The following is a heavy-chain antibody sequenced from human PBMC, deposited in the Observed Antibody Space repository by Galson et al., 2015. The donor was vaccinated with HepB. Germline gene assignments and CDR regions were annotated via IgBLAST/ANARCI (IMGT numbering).Heavy chain of an antibody. D-gene: IGHD5-24*01. J-gene: IGHJ4*02. V-gene: IGHV3-23*01. CDR2: ISGSGGNT. CDR3: ARGDDYNYGIDY. Sequence: SLRLSCTASGFTFSNYAMTWVRQAPGQGLQWVSAISGSGGNTYYAESVKGRFTISRDNSKNTLYLQMRSLRSEDTAVYYCARGDDYNYGIDYWGQGTLVTVSS. CDR1: GFTFSNYA.